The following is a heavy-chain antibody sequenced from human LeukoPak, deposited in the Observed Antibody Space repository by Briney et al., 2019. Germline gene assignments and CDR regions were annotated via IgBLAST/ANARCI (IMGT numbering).Heavy chain of an antibody. J-gene: IGHJ2*01. CDR3: ARAAYSSTWYSRYFDL. D-gene: IGHD6-13*01. V-gene: IGHV3-74*01. CDR2: INSDGSNT. CDR1: GFTFSNYW. Sequence: GGSLRLSCAASGFTFSNYWMHWVRQAPGKGLVWVSRINSDGSNTNYADSVKGRFTISRDNAKNTLYLQMNSLRAEDTAVYYCARAAYSSTWYSRYFDLWGRGTLVTVSS.